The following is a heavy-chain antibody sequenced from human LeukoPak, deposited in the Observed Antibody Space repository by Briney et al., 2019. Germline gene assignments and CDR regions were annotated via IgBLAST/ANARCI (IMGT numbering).Heavy chain of an antibody. Sequence: GESLRLSCAASGFTFSSYWMSWVRQAPGKGLEWVANIKQDGSEKYYVDSEKGRFTSYRDNAKHSLYLQMNSLRAEDTAVYYCARVGGVELATIGDYWGQGTLVTVSS. J-gene: IGHJ4*02. D-gene: IGHD5-24*01. CDR2: IKQDGSEK. CDR3: ARVGGVELATIGDY. CDR1: GFTFSSYW. V-gene: IGHV3-7*01.